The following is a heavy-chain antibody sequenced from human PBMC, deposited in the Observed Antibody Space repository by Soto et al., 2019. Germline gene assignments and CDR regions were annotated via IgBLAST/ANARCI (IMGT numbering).Heavy chain of an antibody. J-gene: IGHJ4*02. Sequence: EVQLVESGGGLIQPGGSLRLSCAASGFTFSNYWMHWVRQAPGKGLVWVSRVNSDGSSTSYADSVKGRFSISRDNAKNTLYLQMTSLRAADTAVYYCAREIFYWGQGTLVTVSS. V-gene: IGHV3-74*01. CDR1: GFTFSNYW. D-gene: IGHD2-15*01. CDR3: AREIFY. CDR2: VNSDGSST.